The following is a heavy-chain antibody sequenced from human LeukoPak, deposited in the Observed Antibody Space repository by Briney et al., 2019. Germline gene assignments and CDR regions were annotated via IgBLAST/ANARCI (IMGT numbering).Heavy chain of an antibody. CDR2: LYNNGST. CDR1: DASFSGYY. CDR3: TRDIGSGDYVFFDS. D-gene: IGHD4-17*01. J-gene: IGHJ4*02. Sequence: SETLSLTCTVSDASFSGYYWSWIRLPAGKGLEWIGRLYNNGSTNFNPSLKSRVTMSVDTSKNQLSLRLKSVTAADTAVYYCTRDIGSGDYVFFDSWGQGTRVVVSS. V-gene: IGHV4-4*07.